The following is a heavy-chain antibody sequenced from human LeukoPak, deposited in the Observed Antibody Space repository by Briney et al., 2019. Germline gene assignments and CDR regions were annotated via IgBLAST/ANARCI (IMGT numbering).Heavy chain of an antibody. CDR1: GFSFSSYE. Sequence: GGSLRLSCAASGFSFSSYEINWVRQAPGKGLEGVSYIGSSGSTVYYADSVKGRFTISRDNAKKSLYLQMNSLRDEDTAVYYCARDTLLYADSPDAFDMWGQGTMVTVSS. J-gene: IGHJ3*02. CDR3: ARDTLLYADSPDAFDM. D-gene: IGHD4-17*01. CDR2: IGSSGSTV. V-gene: IGHV3-48*03.